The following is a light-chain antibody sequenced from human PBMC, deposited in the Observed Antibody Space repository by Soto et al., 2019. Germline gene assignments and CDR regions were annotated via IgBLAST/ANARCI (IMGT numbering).Light chain of an antibody. CDR3: GSYSSTTTREV. J-gene: IGLJ1*01. V-gene: IGLV2-14*01. CDR1: SSDVGGYDF. CDR2: EVT. Sequence: QSVLAQPASVSGSPGQAIAISCTGASSDVGGYDFVSWYQHHPGTPPKLIIYEVTHRPSGVSHRFSGSKSASTASLTISGLQVEDEADYFCGSYSSTTTREVFGTGTKVTV.